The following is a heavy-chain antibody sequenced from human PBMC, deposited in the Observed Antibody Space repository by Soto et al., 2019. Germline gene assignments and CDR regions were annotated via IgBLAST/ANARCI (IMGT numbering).Heavy chain of an antibody. CDR2: IYYSGST. V-gene: IGHV4-39*01. Sequence: SETLSLTCTVSGGSISSSSYYWGWIRQPPGKGLEWIGSIYYSGSTYYNPSLKSRVTISVDTSKNQFSLKLSSVTAADTAVYYCARLPTNLITGTKSAFDSWGQGTRVTVSS. CDR1: GGSISSSSYY. J-gene: IGHJ3*02. CDR3: ARLPTNLITGTKSAFDS. D-gene: IGHD1-20*01.